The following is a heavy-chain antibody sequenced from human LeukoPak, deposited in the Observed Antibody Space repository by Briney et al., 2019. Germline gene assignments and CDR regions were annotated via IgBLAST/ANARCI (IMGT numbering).Heavy chain of an antibody. J-gene: IGHJ5*02. Sequence: GGSLRLSCAASGFTFSSYGMHWVRQAPGKGLEWVASIKQGGGEKYYADSVKGRFTISRDNVKNSLYLQMNSLRAEDTAVYYCARDRGSTTSKYNWFDPWGQGTLVTVSS. D-gene: IGHD4-11*01. CDR2: IKQGGGEK. CDR1: GFTFSSYG. V-gene: IGHV3-7*01. CDR3: ARDRGSTTSKYNWFDP.